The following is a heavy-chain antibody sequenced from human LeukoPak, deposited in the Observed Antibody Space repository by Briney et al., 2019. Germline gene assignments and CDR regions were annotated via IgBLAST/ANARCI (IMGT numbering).Heavy chain of an antibody. D-gene: IGHD6-13*01. CDR1: GGSISSSNW. Sequence: PSGTLSLTCAVSGGSISSSNWWSWVRQPPGKGLEWIGEIYHSGSTNYNPSLKSRVTISVDTPKNQFSLKLSSVTAADTAVYYCARDGIAAAGTLDYWGQGTLVTVSS. CDR3: ARDGIAAAGTLDY. J-gene: IGHJ4*02. V-gene: IGHV4-4*02. CDR2: IYHSGST.